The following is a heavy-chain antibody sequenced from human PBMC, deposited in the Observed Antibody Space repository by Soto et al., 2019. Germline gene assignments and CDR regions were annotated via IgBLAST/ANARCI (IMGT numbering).Heavy chain of an antibody. CDR3: ASHQDSSGYEDAFDI. J-gene: IGHJ3*02. Sequence: QVQLQQGGAGLLKPSETLSLTCAVYGGSFSGYYWSWIRQPPGKGLEWIGEINHSGSTNYNPSLKSSVTISVDPSKNQFSLKLSSVTAADTAVYYCASHQDSSGYEDAFDIWGQGKIVTFAS. V-gene: IGHV4-34*01. D-gene: IGHD3-22*01. CDR1: GGSFSGYY. CDR2: INHSGST.